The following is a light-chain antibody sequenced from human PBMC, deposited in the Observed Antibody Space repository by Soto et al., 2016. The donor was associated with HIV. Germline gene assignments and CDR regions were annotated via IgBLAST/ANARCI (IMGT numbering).Light chain of an antibody. CDR1: SLRNYY. CDR3: SSRDSSGNLWV. J-gene: IGLJ3*02. V-gene: IGLV3-19*01. Sequence: SSELTQDPAVSVALGQTVRITCQGDSLRNYYASWYQQKPGQAPILVIYGKDNRPSGIPDRFSGSSSGNTASLTITGAQAEDEADYYCSSRDSSGNLWVFGGGTKLTVL. CDR2: GKD.